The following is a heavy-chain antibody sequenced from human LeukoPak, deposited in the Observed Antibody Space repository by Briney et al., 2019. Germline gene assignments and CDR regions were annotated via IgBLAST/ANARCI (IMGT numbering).Heavy chain of an antibody. J-gene: IGHJ6*04. V-gene: IGHV1-18*04. CDR3: ARGRPRRLWFGELLHGRPRADYYYYGMDV. D-gene: IGHD3-10*01. CDR2: ISAYNGNT. CDR1: GYTFTSYG. Sequence: ASVKVSCKASGYTFTSYGISWVRQAPGQGLEWMGWISAYNGNTNYAQKLQGRVTMTTDTSTSTAYMELRSLRSDDTAVYYCARGRPRRLWFGELLHGRPRADYYYYGMDVWGKGTTVTVSS.